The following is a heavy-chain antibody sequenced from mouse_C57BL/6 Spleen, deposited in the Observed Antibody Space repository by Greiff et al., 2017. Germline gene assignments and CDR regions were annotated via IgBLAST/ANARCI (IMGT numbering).Heavy chain of an antibody. CDR1: GYTFTSYW. V-gene: IGHV1-69*01. CDR2: IDPSDSYT. J-gene: IGHJ1*03. CDR3: ARVRAYYSNYRYFDV. Sequence: VQLQQPGAELVMPGASVKLSCKASGYTFTSYWMHWVQQRPGQGLEWIGEIDPSDSYTNYNQKFKGKSTLTVDKSSSTAYMQLSSLTSEDSAVYYCARVRAYYSNYRYFDVWGTGTTVTVSS. D-gene: IGHD2-5*01.